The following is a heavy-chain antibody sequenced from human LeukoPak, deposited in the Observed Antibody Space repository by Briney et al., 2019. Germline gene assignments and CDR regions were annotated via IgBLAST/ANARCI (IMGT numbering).Heavy chain of an antibody. V-gene: IGHV3-21*01. J-gene: IGHJ4*02. Sequence: GRSLRLSCAASGFTFSSYSMNWVPQAPGKGLEWVSSISSSSSYIYYADSVKGRFTISRDNAKNSLYLQMNSLRAEDTAVYYCARVPPVVPAAMSPYWGQGTLVTVSS. CDR1: GFTFSSYS. CDR2: ISSSSSYI. D-gene: IGHD2-2*01. CDR3: ARVPPVVPAAMSPY.